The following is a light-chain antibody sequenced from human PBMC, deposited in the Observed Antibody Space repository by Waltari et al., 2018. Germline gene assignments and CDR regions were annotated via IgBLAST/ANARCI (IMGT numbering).Light chain of an antibody. V-gene: IGKV3-20*01. CDR2: GAS. CDR1: QSVSRT. CDR3: QHYVRLPAT. Sequence: EIVLTQSPGTLSLSPGERATLSCRASQSVSRTLAWYQQKPGQAPKLLSYGASIRATGIPDRFTGSVSGTDFSLTISSLEPEDFAIYFCQHYVRLPATFGQGTKVEIK. J-gene: IGKJ1*01.